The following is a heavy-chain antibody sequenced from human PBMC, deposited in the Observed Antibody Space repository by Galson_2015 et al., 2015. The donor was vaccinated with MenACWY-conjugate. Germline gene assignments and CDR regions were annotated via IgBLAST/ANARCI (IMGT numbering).Heavy chain of an antibody. Sequence: SLRLSCAASGFTFSNAWMTWVRQAPGKGLEWVGRIKSKTHSGTPDYAAPVNGRFTISRDDSRNTVYLEMNGLKAEDTGLYYCTTDYLGQCFFDSWGQGTPVTVSS. J-gene: IGHJ4*02. CDR1: GFTFSNAW. CDR2: IKSKTHSGTP. V-gene: IGHV3-15*01. D-gene: IGHD3-16*01. CDR3: TTDYLGQCFFDS.